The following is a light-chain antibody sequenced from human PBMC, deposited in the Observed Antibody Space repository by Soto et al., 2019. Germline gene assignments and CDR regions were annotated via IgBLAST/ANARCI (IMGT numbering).Light chain of an antibody. CDR1: QSVSNY. CDR3: PQRSNWLT. J-gene: IGKJ4*01. V-gene: IGKV3-11*01. CDR2: DAV. Sequence: EIVLTQSPATLSLSPGERATLSCRASQSVSNYLAWYQQKPGQAPRLLIYDAVVRATGIPARFSGSGSGTDFTLTISSLEPEDVAIYYCPQRSNWLTFGGGTKVEIK.